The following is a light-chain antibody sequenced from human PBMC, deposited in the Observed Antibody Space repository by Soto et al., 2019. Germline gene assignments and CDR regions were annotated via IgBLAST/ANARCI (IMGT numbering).Light chain of an antibody. CDR2: EVN. CDR3: CSSGGSPTYV. Sequence: QSALPQPASVSGSPGQSIIISCTGTSSNVGSYKLVSWYQQHPGKAPKLMIFEVNKRPSGVSNRFSGSKSGNTVSLTISGLKVEDEADYYCCSSGGSPTYVFGTGTKVTVL. J-gene: IGLJ1*01. V-gene: IGLV2-23*02. CDR1: SSNVGSYKL.